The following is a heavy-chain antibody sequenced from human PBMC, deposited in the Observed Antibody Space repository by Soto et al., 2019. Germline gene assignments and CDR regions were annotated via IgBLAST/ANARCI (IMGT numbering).Heavy chain of an antibody. D-gene: IGHD2-21*01. CDR1: GGSLRSGAFH. V-gene: IGHV4-31*03. CDR2: IYYRGGT. Sequence: QVQLQESGPGLVKPSQTLSLTCTVSGGSLRSGAFHWSWIRQHPGKGLDWIGYIYYRGGTYYNPSLKSRLTISIDASKNQFSLKLRPVTAADTAVYYCARGIVVYSIPTYFDYWGQGTLLTVSS. J-gene: IGHJ4*02. CDR3: ARGIVVYSIPTYFDY.